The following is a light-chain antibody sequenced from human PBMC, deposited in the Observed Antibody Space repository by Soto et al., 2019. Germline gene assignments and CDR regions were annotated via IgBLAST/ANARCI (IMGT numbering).Light chain of an antibody. CDR3: QHADSFPLIT. CDR2: AAS. Sequence: DIQMTQSPSILSASVVDRVTITCRASQNINNWLAWYQQKPGKAPKLLSYAASSLQSGVPSRFSGSGSGTDFTLTISSLQPEDFATYFCQHADSFPLITLGQGTRLEI. J-gene: IGKJ5*01. CDR1: QNINNW. V-gene: IGKV1-12*01.